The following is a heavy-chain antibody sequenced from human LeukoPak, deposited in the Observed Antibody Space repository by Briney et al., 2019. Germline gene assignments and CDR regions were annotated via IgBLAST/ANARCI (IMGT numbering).Heavy chain of an antibody. D-gene: IGHD3-22*01. CDR3: ARVLDYYDSSGYYYEAGY. CDR1: GFTFSSYE. Sequence: GGSLRLSCAASGFTFSSYEMNWVRQAPGKGLEWVSYISSSGSTIYYADSVKGRFTISRDNAKNSLYLQMNSLRAEDTAVYYCARVLDYYDSSGYYYEAGYWGQGTLVTVSS. CDR2: ISSSGSTI. V-gene: IGHV3-48*03. J-gene: IGHJ4*02.